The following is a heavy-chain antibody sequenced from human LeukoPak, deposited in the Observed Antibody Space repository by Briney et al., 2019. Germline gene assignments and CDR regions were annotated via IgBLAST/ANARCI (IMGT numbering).Heavy chain of an antibody. V-gene: IGHV4-59*08. CDR2: ISYSVST. D-gene: IGHD3-10*01. CDR1: GASISSYY. CDR3: ARHPELYFFDY. Sequence: SETLSLTCTVSGASISSYYWSWIRQPPGKGLEWIGYISYSVSTNDNPSLKNRVTISADTSKNQVSLTLSSVTAADTAVYYCARHPELYFFDYWGQGTLVTVSS. J-gene: IGHJ4*02.